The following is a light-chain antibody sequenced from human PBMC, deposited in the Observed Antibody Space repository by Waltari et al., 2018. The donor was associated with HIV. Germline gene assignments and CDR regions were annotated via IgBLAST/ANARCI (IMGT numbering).Light chain of an antibody. Sequence: SELTQDPSVSAAPGQKVTISCSGSSSNIGNNYVSWYQQLPGTAPKLLIYDNNKRPSGIPDRFSGSKSGTSATLGITGLQTGDEADYYCGTWDSSLSAYVFGTGTKVTVL. V-gene: IGLV1-51*01. CDR1: SSNIGNNY. CDR3: GTWDSSLSAYV. J-gene: IGLJ1*01. CDR2: DNN.